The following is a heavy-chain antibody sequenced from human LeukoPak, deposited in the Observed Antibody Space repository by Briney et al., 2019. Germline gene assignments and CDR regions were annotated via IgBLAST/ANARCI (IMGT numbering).Heavy chain of an antibody. CDR1: GFTFSSYS. CDR3: AREPPTADDAFDI. CDR2: ISRSSSSI. J-gene: IGHJ3*02. Sequence: GGSLRLSCAAAGFTFSSYSMNWVRQAPGKGLEWLSYISRSSSSILYADSVKGRFTIPRDNAKNSLYLQMNSLRAEDTAVYYCAREPPTADDAFDIWGQGTMVTVSS. V-gene: IGHV3-48*04. D-gene: IGHD6-13*01.